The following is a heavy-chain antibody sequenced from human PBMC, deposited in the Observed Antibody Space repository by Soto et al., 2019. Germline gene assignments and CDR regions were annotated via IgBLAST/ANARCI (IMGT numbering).Heavy chain of an antibody. CDR1: GFSLSTSGMC. J-gene: IGHJ4*02. Sequence: SGPTLVNPTQTLTLTCTFSGFSLSTSGMCVSWIRQPPGKALEWLARIDWDDDKYYSTSLKTRLTISKDTSKNQVVLTMTNMDTVDKASACGPLTQAAAVYYFDYWGQGTLVTVSS. V-gene: IGHV2-70*11. CDR2: IDWDDDK. D-gene: IGHD6-13*01. CDR3: PLTQAAAVYYFDY.